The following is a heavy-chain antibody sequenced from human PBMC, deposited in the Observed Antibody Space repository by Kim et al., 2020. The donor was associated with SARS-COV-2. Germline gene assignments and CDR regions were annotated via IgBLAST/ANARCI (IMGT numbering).Heavy chain of an antibody. D-gene: IGHD4-4*01. V-gene: IGHV4-59*13. CDR2: IYYSGST. CDR1: GGSISSYY. J-gene: IGHJ6*02. CDR3: ARVGPYSNYGYYYYGMDV. Sequence: SETLSLTCTVSGGSISSYYWSWIRQPPGKGLEWIGYIYYSGSTNYNPSLKSRVTISVDTSKNQFSLKLSSVTAADTAVYYCARVGPYSNYGYYYYGMDVWGQGTTVTVSS.